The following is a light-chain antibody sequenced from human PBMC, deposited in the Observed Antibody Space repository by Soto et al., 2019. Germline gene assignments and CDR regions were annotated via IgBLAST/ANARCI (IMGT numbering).Light chain of an antibody. CDR2: EVS. Sequence: QSALTQPASVSGSPGQSITISCTGTSSDVGGYNYVSWYQQHPGKAPKLLLYEVSNRPSGVSNRFSGSKSGNTASLTISGLQAEDEADYYCSSYTSGSPSYVFGTGTKLTVL. CDR1: SSDVGGYNY. CDR3: SSYTSGSPSYV. V-gene: IGLV2-14*01. J-gene: IGLJ1*01.